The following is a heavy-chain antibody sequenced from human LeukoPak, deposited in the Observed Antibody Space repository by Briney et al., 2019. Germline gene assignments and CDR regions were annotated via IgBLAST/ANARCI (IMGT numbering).Heavy chain of an antibody. CDR2: IYYSGST. D-gene: IGHD5-24*01. CDR1: GGSISSYY. J-gene: IGHJ3*02. CDR3: ARHARDGYNYGAFDI. V-gene: IGHV4-59*08. Sequence: SETLSLTCTVSGGSISSYYWSWIRQPPGKGLEWIGYIYYSGSTNYNPSLKSRVTISVDTSKNQFSLKLSSVTAADTAVYYCARHARDGYNYGAFDIWGQGIMVTVSS.